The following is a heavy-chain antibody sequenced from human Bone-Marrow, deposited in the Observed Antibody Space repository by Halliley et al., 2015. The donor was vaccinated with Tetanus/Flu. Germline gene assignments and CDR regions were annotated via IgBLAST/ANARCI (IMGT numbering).Heavy chain of an antibody. Sequence: TLSLTCTVSGGSIKSGGFFLSWVRPHPGKGPGWIGFIYYSGSTYYNPSLKSLVTISVDTSKNRFSLKLTSVTAADTAVYYCARGNYYYGSGAHFDYWGQGTLVTVSS. CDR1: GGSIKSGGFF. CDR3: ARGNYYYGSGAHFDY. J-gene: IGHJ4*02. D-gene: IGHD3-10*01. CDR2: IYYSGST. V-gene: IGHV4-31*01.